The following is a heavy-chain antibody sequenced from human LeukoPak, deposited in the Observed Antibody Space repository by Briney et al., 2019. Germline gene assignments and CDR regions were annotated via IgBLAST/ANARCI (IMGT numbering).Heavy chain of an antibody. J-gene: IGHJ4*02. CDR1: GYTFIDYC. D-gene: IGHD5-24*01. CDR3: ASGVEMATIKN. Sequence: SVKVSCKASGYTFIDYCIHWVRQAPGQGLEWMGGIIPIFGTANYAQKFQGRVTITTDESTSTAYMELSSLRSEDTAVYYCASGVEMATIKNWGQGTLVTVSS. V-gene: IGHV1-69*05. CDR2: IIPIFGTA.